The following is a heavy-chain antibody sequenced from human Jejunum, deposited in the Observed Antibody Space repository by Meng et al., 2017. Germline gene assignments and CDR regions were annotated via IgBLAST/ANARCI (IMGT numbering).Heavy chain of an antibody. J-gene: IGHJ4*02. CDR1: GGYIKTENW. CDR3: VRGEFAMLARFDF. D-gene: IGHD2-2*01. CDR2: IYNGRNT. Sequence: QVQLQDTGQGLVKHSGTMSLTCAVSGGYIKTENWWSWVRQSPERGLEWIGEIYNGRNTNYNPSLNRRVTMSVDESTNQMSLKLTSVTAADTAVYYCVRGEFAMLARFDFWGQGILVTVSS. V-gene: IGHV4-4*02.